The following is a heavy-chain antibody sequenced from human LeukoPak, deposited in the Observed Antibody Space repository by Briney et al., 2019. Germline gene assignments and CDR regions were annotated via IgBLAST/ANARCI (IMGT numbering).Heavy chain of an antibody. Sequence: PSETLSLTSAVYGGSFSGYYRSWIRQPPGKGLEWIGEINHSGSTNYNPSLKSRVTISVDTSKNQFSLKLISVTAADTAVYYCARVAALRYFDWLSSISYFDYWGQGTLVTVSS. V-gene: IGHV4-34*01. CDR1: GGSFSGYY. CDR3: ARVAALRYFDWLSSISYFDY. D-gene: IGHD3-9*01. CDR2: INHSGST. J-gene: IGHJ4*02.